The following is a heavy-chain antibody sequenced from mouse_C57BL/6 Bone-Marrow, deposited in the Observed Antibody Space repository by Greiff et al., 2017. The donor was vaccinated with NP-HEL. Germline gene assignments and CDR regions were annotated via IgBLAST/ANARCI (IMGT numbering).Heavy chain of an antibody. CDR2: IYPGDGAT. CDR3: ARGGDYDPHYYAMDY. J-gene: IGHJ4*01. V-gene: IGHV1-82*01. Sequence: VQLQQSGPELVKPGASVKISCKASGYAFSSSWMNWVKQRPGKGLEWIGRIYPGDGATNYNGKFKGKATLTADKSSSTAYMQLSSLTSEDSAVYFCARGGDYDPHYYAMDYWGQGTSVTVSS. D-gene: IGHD2-4*01. CDR1: GYAFSSSW.